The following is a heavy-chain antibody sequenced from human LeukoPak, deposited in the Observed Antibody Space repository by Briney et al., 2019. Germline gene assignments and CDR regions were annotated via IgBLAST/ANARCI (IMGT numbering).Heavy chain of an antibody. V-gene: IGHV5-51*01. CDR3: ARSGVGATTYYFDY. J-gene: IGHJ4*02. Sequence: GESLKISCQGSGYSFSRYWTGWVRQMPGKGLEWMGIIYPGDSDTRYSPSFQGQVTISADKSISTAYLQWSSLKASDTAMYYCARSGVGATTYYFDYWGQGTLVTVSS. CDR2: IYPGDSDT. D-gene: IGHD1-26*01. CDR1: GYSFSRYW.